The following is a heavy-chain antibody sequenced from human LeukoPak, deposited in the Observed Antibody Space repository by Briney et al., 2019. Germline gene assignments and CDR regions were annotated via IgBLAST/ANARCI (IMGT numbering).Heavy chain of an antibody. D-gene: IGHD3-22*01. CDR2: IIPIFGTA. CDR1: GGTFSSYA. J-gene: IGHJ5*02. CDR3: ARLPRYYYDSSGPPGDAWFDP. V-gene: IGHV1-69*05. Sequence: SVKVSCKASGGTFSSYAISWVRQAPGQGLEWMGEIIPIFGTANYAQKFQGRVTITTDESTSTAYMELSSLRSEDTAVYYCARLPRYYYDSSGPPGDAWFDPWGQGTLVTVSS.